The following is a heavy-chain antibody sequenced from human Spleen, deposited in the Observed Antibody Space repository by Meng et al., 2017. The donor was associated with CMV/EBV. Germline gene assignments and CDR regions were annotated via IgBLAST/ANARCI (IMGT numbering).Heavy chain of an antibody. CDR3: ARQAYSYDSRDYYGDYFDY. Sequence: GESLKISCQGSGYSFTSYWIAWVRQMPGKGLEWMGIIYPGDSDTRYTPPFQGQVTMAADKSISTAYLQLSSLKASDTAMYYCARQAYSYDSRDYYGDYFDYWGQGTLVTVSS. CDR2: IYPGDSDT. J-gene: IGHJ4*02. CDR1: GYSFTSYW. V-gene: IGHV5-51*01. D-gene: IGHD3-22*01.